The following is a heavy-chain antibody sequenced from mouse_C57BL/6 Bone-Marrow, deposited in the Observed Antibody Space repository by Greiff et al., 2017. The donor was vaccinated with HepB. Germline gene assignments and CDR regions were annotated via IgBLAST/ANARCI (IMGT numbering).Heavy chain of an antibody. Sequence: QVQLQQPGAELVMPGASVKLSCKASGYTFTSYWMHWVKQRPGQGLEWIGEIDPSDSYTNYNQKFKGKSTLTVDKSSSTAYMQLSSLTSEDSAVYYCARIYDGYYYFDYWGQGTTLTVSS. CDR1: GYTFTSYW. D-gene: IGHD2-3*01. CDR3: ARIYDGYYYFDY. CDR2: IDPSDSYT. V-gene: IGHV1-69*01. J-gene: IGHJ2*01.